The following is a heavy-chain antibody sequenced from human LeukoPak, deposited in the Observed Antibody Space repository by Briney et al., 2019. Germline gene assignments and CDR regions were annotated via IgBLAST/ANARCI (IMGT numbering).Heavy chain of an antibody. J-gene: IGHJ4*02. CDR3: ARYCSSTSCHFDY. D-gene: IGHD2-2*01. V-gene: IGHV3-33*01. CDR2: IWYDGSNK. CDR1: GFTFSSYG. Sequence: GGSLRLSCAASGFTFSSYGMHWVRQAPGKGLEWGAVIWYDGSNKYYADSVKGRFTISRDNSKNTLYLQMNSLRAEDTAVYYCARYCSSTSCHFDYWGQGTLVTVSS.